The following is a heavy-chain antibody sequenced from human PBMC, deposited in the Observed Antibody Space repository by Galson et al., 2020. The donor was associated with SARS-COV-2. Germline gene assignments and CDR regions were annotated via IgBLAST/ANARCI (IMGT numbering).Heavy chain of an antibody. CDR2: ISAYNGNT. D-gene: IGHD2-15*01. CDR3: ARVDIVVVVAADSWYYFDY. J-gene: IGHJ4*02. Sequence: GESLKIPCKASGYTFTSYGISWVRQAPGQGLEWMGWISAYNGNTNYAQKLQGRVTMTTDTSTSTAYMELRSLRSDDTAVYYCARVDIVVVVAADSWYYFDYWGQGTLVTVSS. V-gene: IGHV1-18*01. CDR1: GYTFTSYG.